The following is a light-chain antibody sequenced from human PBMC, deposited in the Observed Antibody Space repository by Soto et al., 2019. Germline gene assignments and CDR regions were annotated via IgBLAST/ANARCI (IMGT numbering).Light chain of an antibody. Sequence: DIQMTQSPSSLSASVGDRVTITCQASQDISNYLNWYQQKPGKAPKLLIYDASNLETGVPSRFSGSGSGTDFPFTISSLQPEDFATYYCQQYDNLYTFGQGTKLEIK. CDR2: DAS. J-gene: IGKJ2*01. CDR3: QQYDNLYT. V-gene: IGKV1-33*01. CDR1: QDISNY.